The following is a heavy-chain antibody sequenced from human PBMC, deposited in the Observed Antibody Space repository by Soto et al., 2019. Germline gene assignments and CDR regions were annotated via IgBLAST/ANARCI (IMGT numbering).Heavy chain of an antibody. Sequence: EVQLVDSGGGLIQPGGSLRLSCAASGFTVSDNYMGWVRQAPGKGLEWVSVIYSDGSTYYADSVKGRFTISRDNSKNTLDLQMNSLRAEETAVYFCARAWIPENPGAGYFQHWGQGTLVTVSS. V-gene: IGHV3-53*01. CDR2: IYSDGST. CDR3: ARAWIPENPGAGYFQH. D-gene: IGHD5-18*01. J-gene: IGHJ1*01. CDR1: GFTVSDNY.